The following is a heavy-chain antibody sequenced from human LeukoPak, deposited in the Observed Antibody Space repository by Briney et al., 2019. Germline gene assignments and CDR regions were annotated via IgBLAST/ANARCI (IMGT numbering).Heavy chain of an antibody. Sequence: SQTLSLTCTVSGSSISNYYWTWIRQPPGKGLEWIGDIYYSGSTNYNPSLKSRVTISVDTSKNQFSLNLSSVTAADTAVYYCARRDGDYDGAHFDYWGQGNLVTVSS. CDR3: ARRDGDYDGAHFDY. D-gene: IGHD4-17*01. J-gene: IGHJ4*02. V-gene: IGHV4-59*08. CDR1: GSSISNYY. CDR2: IYYSGST.